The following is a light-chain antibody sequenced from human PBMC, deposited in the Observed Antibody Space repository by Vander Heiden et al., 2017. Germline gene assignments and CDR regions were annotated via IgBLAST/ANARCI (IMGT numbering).Light chain of an antibody. Sequence: QSALPQPASVSGSPGQSITISCTGTSNDIGGSKYVSWYQQHPGEVPELIIYDVTNRPSGVYDRFSGSKSGNTASLTISALQPEDEADYYCNSYTSTSTLVFGGGTKLTVL. CDR1: SNDIGGSKY. J-gene: IGLJ2*01. V-gene: IGLV2-14*03. CDR2: DVT. CDR3: NSYTSTSTLV.